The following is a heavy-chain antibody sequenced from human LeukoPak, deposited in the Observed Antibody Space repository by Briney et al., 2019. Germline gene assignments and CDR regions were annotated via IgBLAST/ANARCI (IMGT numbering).Heavy chain of an antibody. V-gene: IGHV4-61*02. Sequence: PSETLSLTCTVSGGSISSSSYYWSWIRQPAGKGLEWIGRIYTSGSTNYDPSLKSRVTISVDTSKNQFSLKLSSVTAADTAVYYCARGEVPAAIVYWGQGTLVTVSS. D-gene: IGHD2-2*01. CDR3: ARGEVPAAIVY. CDR2: IYTSGST. J-gene: IGHJ4*02. CDR1: GGSISSSSYY.